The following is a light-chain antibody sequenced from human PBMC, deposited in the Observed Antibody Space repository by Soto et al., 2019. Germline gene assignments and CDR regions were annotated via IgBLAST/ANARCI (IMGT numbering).Light chain of an antibody. CDR3: QQYGTPLYT. J-gene: IGKJ3*01. V-gene: IGKV3-20*01. CDR1: QSVSSSY. Sequence: IVLTQSPGTLSLSPGERATLSCGASQSVSSSYLAWYQQKPGQPPRLLIYAASSRATGIPDRFSGSGSGTDFTLTISRLEPGDFAVYYCQQYGTPLYTFGHGTNVDIK. CDR2: AAS.